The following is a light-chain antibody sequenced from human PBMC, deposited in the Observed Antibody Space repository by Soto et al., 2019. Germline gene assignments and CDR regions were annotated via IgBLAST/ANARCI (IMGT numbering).Light chain of an antibody. Sequence: QSALTQPASVSGSPGQSITISCTGTSSDVGRYNLVSWYQQHPGKAPKVMIYEVSKWPSGVSNRFSGSKSVNTASLTISGLQAEDEADYSCCSYAGSSWVFGGVTKVTVL. J-gene: IGLJ3*02. CDR3: CSYAGSSWV. CDR1: SSDVGRYNL. CDR2: EVS. V-gene: IGLV2-23*02.